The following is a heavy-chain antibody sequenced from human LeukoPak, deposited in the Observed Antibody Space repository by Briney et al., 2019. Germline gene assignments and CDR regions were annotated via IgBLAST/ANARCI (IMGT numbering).Heavy chain of an antibody. Sequence: PSETLSLTCTVSGGSISSSSYYWGWIRQPPGKGLEWIGSIYYSGSTYYNPSLKSRVTISVDTSKNQFSLKLSSVTAADTAVYYCARAVYSSSWNYYFDYWGQGTLVTVSS. CDR2: IYYSGST. CDR3: ARAVYSSSWNYYFDY. J-gene: IGHJ4*02. D-gene: IGHD6-13*01. V-gene: IGHV4-39*07. CDR1: GGSISSSSYY.